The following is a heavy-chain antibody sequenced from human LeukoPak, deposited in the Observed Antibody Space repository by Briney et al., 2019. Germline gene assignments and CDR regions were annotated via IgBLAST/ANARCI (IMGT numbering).Heavy chain of an antibody. CDR2: ISYDGSNK. J-gene: IGHJ4*01. CDR3: AKSFSMIVPDY. Sequence: GRSLRLSCAASGFTFSSYGMHWVRQAPGKGLEWVAVISYDGSNKYYADSVKGRFTISRDNSKNTLYLQMNSLRAEDTAVYYCAKSFSMIVPDYWGHGTLVTVSS. CDR1: GFTFSSYG. V-gene: IGHV3-30*18. D-gene: IGHD3-22*01.